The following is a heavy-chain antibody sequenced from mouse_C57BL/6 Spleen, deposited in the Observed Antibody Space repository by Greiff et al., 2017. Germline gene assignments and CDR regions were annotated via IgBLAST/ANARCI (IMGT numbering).Heavy chain of an antibody. V-gene: IGHV2-6-1*01. J-gene: IGHJ1*03. Sequence: VKLVESGPGLVAPSQSLSITCTVSGFSLTSYGVHWVRQPPGKGLEWLVVIWSDGSTTYNSARKSRLSISKDNAKSQVFLKMNSLQTDDTAMYDCARHSTNWDEGYFDVWGTGTTVTVSS. D-gene: IGHD4-1*01. CDR1: GFSLTSYG. CDR3: ARHSTNWDEGYFDV. CDR2: IWSDGST.